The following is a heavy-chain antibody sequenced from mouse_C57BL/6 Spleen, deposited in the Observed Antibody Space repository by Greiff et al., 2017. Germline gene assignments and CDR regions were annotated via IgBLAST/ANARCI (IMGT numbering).Heavy chain of an antibody. V-gene: IGHV7-3*01. Sequence: DVHLVESGGGLVQPGGSLSLSCAASGFTFTDYYMSWVRHPPGKALEWLGFIRNKANGYTTEYSASVKGRFTISRDNSQSILYLQMSALRAEDSATYCSARFSAHYPGGEYWGHGTTLT. D-gene: IGHD1-2*01. CDR3: ARFSAHYPGGEY. J-gene: IGHJ2*01. CDR2: IRNKANGYTT. CDR1: GFTFTDYY.